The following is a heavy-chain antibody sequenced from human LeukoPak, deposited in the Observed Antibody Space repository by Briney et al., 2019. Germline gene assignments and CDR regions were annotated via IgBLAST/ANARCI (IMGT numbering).Heavy chain of an antibody. Sequence: GESLKISCKGSGYSFTSYCISWVRQMPGKGLESMGRIDPSDSYTSYSPSFEGHVTISADKSISTAYLQWSSLQASDTAMYYCARVPRAAAAHYYYGMDVWGKGTTVTVSS. CDR3: ARVPRAAAAHYYYGMDV. CDR1: GYSFTSYC. J-gene: IGHJ6*04. D-gene: IGHD6-13*01. CDR2: IDPSDSYT. V-gene: IGHV5-10-1*01.